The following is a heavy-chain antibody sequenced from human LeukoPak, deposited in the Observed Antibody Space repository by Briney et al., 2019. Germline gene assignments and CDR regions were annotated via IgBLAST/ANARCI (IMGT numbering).Heavy chain of an antibody. Sequence: GGSLRLSCAASGFTFSIYWMTWVRQAPGKGLEWVASIKQDESEKYYVDSVKGRFTISRDNAKNTLYLQMNSLRAEDTAVFYCAREHSSGWYGYFDYWGQGTLVTVSS. CDR2: IKQDESEK. CDR1: GFTFSIYW. CDR3: AREHSSGWYGYFDY. J-gene: IGHJ4*02. V-gene: IGHV3-7*01. D-gene: IGHD6-19*01.